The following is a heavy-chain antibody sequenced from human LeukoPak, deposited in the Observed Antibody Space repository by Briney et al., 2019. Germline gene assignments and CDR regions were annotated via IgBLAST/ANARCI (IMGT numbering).Heavy chain of an antibody. D-gene: IGHD3-10*01. CDR3: ARWAPYASGRPLDY. V-gene: IGHV4-61*02. J-gene: IGHJ4*02. CDR1: DGSISIGTYY. CDR2: IHTSGNT. Sequence: SQTLSLTCTVSDGSISIGTYYWSWIRQPAGKGLEWVGRIHTSGNTDYNPSLRSRVTISLDTSKNQFSLKLTSVTAADTAVYYCARWAPYASGRPLDYWGQGTLVTVSS.